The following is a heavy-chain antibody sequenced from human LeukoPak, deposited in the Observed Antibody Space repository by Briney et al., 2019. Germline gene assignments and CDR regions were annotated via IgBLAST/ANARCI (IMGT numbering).Heavy chain of an antibody. CDR2: INPDGTTT. CDR3: ARVGREYSSSSPPDY. D-gene: IGHD6-6*01. J-gene: IGHJ4*02. CDR1: GFTFSTYW. Sequence: GESLRLSCAASGFTFSTYWMHWVRQAPGKGLVWVSRINPDGTTTSYADSVKGRFTISRYNAKNTLYLQMNSLRVEDTAMYYCARVGREYSSSSPPDYWGQGTLVTVSS. V-gene: IGHV3-74*01.